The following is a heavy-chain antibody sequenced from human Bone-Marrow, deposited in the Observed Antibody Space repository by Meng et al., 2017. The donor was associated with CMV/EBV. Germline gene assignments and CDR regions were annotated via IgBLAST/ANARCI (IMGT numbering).Heavy chain of an antibody. CDR3: ARVIPYSSSSLPRDAFDN. Sequence: ASVKVSCKASGYTFTGYYMHWVRQAPGQGLEWMGWINPNSGGTNYAQKFQGRVTMTRDTSISTAYMELSRLRSGDTAVYYCARVIPYSSSSLPRDAFDNWGQGTMVTVSS. V-gene: IGHV1-2*02. CDR2: INPNSGGT. D-gene: IGHD6-6*01. CDR1: GYTFTGYY. J-gene: IGHJ3*02.